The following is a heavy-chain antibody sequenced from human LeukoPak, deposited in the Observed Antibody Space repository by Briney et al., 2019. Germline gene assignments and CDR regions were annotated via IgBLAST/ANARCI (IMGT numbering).Heavy chain of an antibody. V-gene: IGHV3-21*01. J-gene: IGHJ6*02. CDR3: ARDRDYVWGTYRALWVMGV. Sequence: GGSLRLSCAASGFTFNSYRMNWVRQTPGKGLEWVSSISTTGSYIYYADSVKGRFTISRDNAKNSLYLQMNSLRAEDTAVYYCARDRDYVWGTYRALWVMGVWGQGTTVTVSS. D-gene: IGHD3-16*02. CDR2: ISTTGSYI. CDR1: GFTFNSYR.